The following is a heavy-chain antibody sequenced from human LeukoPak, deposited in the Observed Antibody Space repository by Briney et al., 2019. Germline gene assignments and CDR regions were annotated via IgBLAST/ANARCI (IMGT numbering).Heavy chain of an antibody. CDR3: ARQTGSGLFILP. J-gene: IGHJ4*02. Sequence: SETVSLTCTVSGGSISSSSYYWGWIRQPPGKGLGWIGSIYYSGNTYCNASLKSQVSISIDTSKNQFSLKLTSVTAADTAVYYCARQTGSGLFILPGGQGTLVTVSS. D-gene: IGHD3/OR15-3a*01. CDR2: IYYSGNT. V-gene: IGHV4-39*01. CDR1: GGSISSSSYY.